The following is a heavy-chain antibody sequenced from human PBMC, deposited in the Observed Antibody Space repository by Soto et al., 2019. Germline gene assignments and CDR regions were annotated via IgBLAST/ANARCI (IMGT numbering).Heavy chain of an antibody. CDR1: GFTFDDYT. CDR2: ISWDGGST. Sequence: EVQLVESGGVVVQPGGSLRLSCAASGFTFDDYTMHWVRQAPGKGLEWVSLISWDGGSTYYADSVKGRFTISRDNSKNSLYLQMNSLRTEDTALYYCAKGGGYSPVYYYYGMDVWGQGTTVTVSS. V-gene: IGHV3-43*01. CDR3: AKGGGYSPVYYYYGMDV. D-gene: IGHD3-22*01. J-gene: IGHJ6*02.